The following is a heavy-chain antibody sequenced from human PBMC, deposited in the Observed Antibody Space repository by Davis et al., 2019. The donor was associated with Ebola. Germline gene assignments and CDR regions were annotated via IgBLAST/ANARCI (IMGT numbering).Heavy chain of an antibody. CDR1: GFTFSSYG. V-gene: IGHV3-30*03. Sequence: PGGSLRLSCAASGFTFSSYGMHWVRQAPGKGLEWVAVISYDGSNKYYADSVKGRFTISRDNAKNSLYLQMNSLRAEDTAVYYCARWNYDFWSGYPLYYFDYWGQGTLVTVSS. D-gene: IGHD3-3*01. CDR3: ARWNYDFWSGYPLYYFDY. CDR2: ISYDGSNK. J-gene: IGHJ4*02.